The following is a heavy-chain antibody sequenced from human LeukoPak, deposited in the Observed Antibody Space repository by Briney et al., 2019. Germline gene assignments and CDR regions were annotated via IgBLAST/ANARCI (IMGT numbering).Heavy chain of an antibody. Sequence: PSQTLSLTCTVSGGSISSDGFYWSWVRQHPEKGLEWIGYISYSGSTHYNPSLKSRVSVSLDTSKSQFSLKLTSVTAADTAVYFCARGPSYCDFWGQGTLVTVSS. CDR3: ARGPSYCDF. CDR2: ISYSGST. J-gene: IGHJ4*02. V-gene: IGHV4-31*03. CDR1: GGSISSDGFY.